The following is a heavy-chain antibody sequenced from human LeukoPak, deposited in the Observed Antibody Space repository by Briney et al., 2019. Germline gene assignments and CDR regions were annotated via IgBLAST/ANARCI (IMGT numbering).Heavy chain of an antibody. CDR1: GYEFTTNY. CDR3: AKGYCTGASCYVLDS. J-gene: IGHJ4*02. V-gene: IGHV1-46*01. Sequence: ASVKVSCKASGYEFTTNYIHWVRQAPGQGLQWMGTINPSVGSTTYGQRFRGRVTMTRDTSTATVYMDLSSLTSEDTAIYYCAKGYCTGASCYVLDSWGQGTLVTVSS. D-gene: IGHD2-15*01. CDR2: INPSVGST.